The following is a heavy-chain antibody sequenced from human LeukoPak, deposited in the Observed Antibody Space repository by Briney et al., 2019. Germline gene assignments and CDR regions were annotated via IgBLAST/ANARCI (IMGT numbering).Heavy chain of an antibody. CDR2: IYTSGSS. Sequence: TSETLSLTCTVSGGSISSSSYYWSWIRQPAGKGLEWIGRIYTSGSSNYNPSLKSRVTMSIDTSKNQFSLKLSSVTAADTAVYYCARAGRYTYGLDYWGQGTLVTVSS. D-gene: IGHD5-18*01. CDR3: ARAGRYTYGLDY. V-gene: IGHV4-61*02. CDR1: GGSISSSSYY. J-gene: IGHJ4*02.